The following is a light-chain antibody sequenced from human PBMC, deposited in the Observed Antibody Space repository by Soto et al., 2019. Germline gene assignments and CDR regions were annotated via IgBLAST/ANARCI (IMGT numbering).Light chain of an antibody. Sequence: EILMTQSPATLSVSPGERATLSCRASQSVSSYLAWYQQKPGQGPRLLIYAASTRATGIPARFSGSGSATEFTLTISSLQSEDFVVYYCQQYNNWPPTFGQGTKVEIK. J-gene: IGKJ4*01. CDR1: QSVSSY. CDR2: AAS. CDR3: QQYNNWPPT. V-gene: IGKV3-15*01.